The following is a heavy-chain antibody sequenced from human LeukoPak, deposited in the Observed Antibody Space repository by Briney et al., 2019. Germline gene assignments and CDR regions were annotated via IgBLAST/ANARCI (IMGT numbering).Heavy chain of an antibody. CDR3: ARGRYSGYVGWFDP. J-gene: IGHJ5*02. CDR2: IYYSGST. D-gene: IGHD5-12*01. V-gene: IGHV4-39*07. Sequence: SETLSLTCTVSGGSISSSSYYWGWIRQPPGKGLEWIGSIYYSGSTYYNPSLKSRVTISVDTSKNQFSLKLSSVTAADTAVYYCARGRYSGYVGWFDPWGQGTLVTVSS. CDR1: GGSISSSSYY.